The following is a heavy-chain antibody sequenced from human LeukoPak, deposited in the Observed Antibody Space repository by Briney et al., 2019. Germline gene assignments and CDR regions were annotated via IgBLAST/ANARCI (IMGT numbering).Heavy chain of an antibody. J-gene: IGHJ3*02. D-gene: IGHD2-15*01. Sequence: SEKVSCKASGGTFSSYAINWVRQAPGQGLEWMGRIIPIFGTANYAQKFQGRVTITTDESTSTAYMELSSVRSEDTAVYYCARGDLGYCSGGSCSYDAFDIWGQGTMVTVSS. V-gene: IGHV1-69*05. CDR1: GGTFSSYA. CDR2: IIPIFGTA. CDR3: ARGDLGYCSGGSCSYDAFDI.